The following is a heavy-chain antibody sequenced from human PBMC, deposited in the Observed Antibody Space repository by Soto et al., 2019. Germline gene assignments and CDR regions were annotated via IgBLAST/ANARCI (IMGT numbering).Heavy chain of an antibody. D-gene: IGHD1-26*01. CDR1: GFTFSNYA. CDR2: ITRTDST. CDR3: AKALVGEVGANDY. V-gene: IGHV3-23*01. J-gene: IGHJ4*02. Sequence: EVQLLESGGGLVQPGGSLRLSCTASGFTFSNYAMSWVRQAPGKGLEWVSAITRTDSTYYADSVKGRFTISRDNSRNTLYLQMNSLRAEDAALYYCAKALVGEVGANDYWGKGTLVTVSS.